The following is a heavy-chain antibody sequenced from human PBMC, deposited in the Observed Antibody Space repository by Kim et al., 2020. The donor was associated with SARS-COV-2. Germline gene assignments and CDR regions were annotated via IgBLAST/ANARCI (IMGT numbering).Heavy chain of an antibody. CDR3: AIGEYSGSPRYFDY. D-gene: IGHD6-6*01. V-gene: IGHV4-34*01. CDR1: GGSFRGYY. Sequence: SETLSLTCAVYGGSFRGYYWSWIRQPPGKGLDWIGEINHSGSTNYNPSLKSRVTISVDTSKNQFSLKLSSVTAADTAVYYCAIGEYSGSPRYFDYWGQGT. CDR2: INHSGST. J-gene: IGHJ4*02.